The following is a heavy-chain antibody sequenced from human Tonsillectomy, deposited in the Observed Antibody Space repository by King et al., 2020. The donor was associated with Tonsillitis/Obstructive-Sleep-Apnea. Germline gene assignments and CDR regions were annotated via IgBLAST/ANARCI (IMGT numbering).Heavy chain of an antibody. CDR1: GGSISSSSYY. CDR3: ASTPRWXXVSGQT. Sequence: QLQESGPGLVKPSETLSLTCTVSGGSISSSSYYWGWIRQPPGKGLEWIGCIYYSGDTYYTPSLKSRVTISVDTSKNQISLKLSSVTAADTAVYYCASTPRWXXVSGQTWGQGTLVTVSS. D-gene: IGHD2-8*02. V-gene: IGHV4-39*01. CDR2: IYYSGDT. J-gene: IGHJ4*02.